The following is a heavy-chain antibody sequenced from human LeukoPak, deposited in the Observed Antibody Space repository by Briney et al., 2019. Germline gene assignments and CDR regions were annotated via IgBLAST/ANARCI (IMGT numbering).Heavy chain of an antibody. J-gene: IGHJ4*02. D-gene: IGHD3-3*01. CDR1: GFTFSSYA. CDR3: ARGVEYYDFWSGKIDY. V-gene: IGHV3-30*04. Sequence: GGSLRLSCAASGFTFSSYAMHWVRQAPGKGLEWVAVISYDGSNKYYADSVKGRFTISRDNSKNTLYLQMNSRRAEDTAVYYCARGVEYYDFWSGKIDYWGQGTLVTVSS. CDR2: ISYDGSNK.